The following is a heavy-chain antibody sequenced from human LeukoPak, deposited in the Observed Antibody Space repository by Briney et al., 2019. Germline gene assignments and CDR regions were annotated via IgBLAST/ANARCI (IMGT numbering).Heavy chain of an antibody. CDR2: IYSTGTN. V-gene: IGHV4-4*07. CDR3: ARVGGNSESYGWFGP. CDR1: GGSISGYY. D-gene: IGHD4-23*01. Sequence: SETLSLTCTVSGGSISGYYWTWIRQSAGKGLEWIGHIYSTGTNNYNPSLRSRVTLSVDTSKNQFSLKLRSVTAADTAVYYCARVGGNSESYGWFGPWGQGSLVTVSS. J-gene: IGHJ5*02.